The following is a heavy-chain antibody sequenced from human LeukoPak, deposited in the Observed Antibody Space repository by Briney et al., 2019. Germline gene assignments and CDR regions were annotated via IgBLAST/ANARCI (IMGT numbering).Heavy chain of an antibody. CDR3: ARTTNSYYYYYCIDV. CDR2: INAYNDNT. D-gene: IGHD1-26*01. V-gene: IGHV1-18*01. J-gene: IGHJ6*03. Sequence: ASVKVSCKASGYTFNSAGISWVRQAPGQGLEWMGWINAYNDNTKYAEKLQGRVTMTTDTSTSTAYMELRSLRSDDTAVYYCARTTNSYYYYYCIDVWGKGTTVTVSS. CDR1: GYTFNSAG.